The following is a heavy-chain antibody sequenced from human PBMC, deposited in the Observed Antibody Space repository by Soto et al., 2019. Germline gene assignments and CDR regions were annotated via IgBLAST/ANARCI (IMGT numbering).Heavy chain of an antibody. D-gene: IGHD3-10*01. Sequence: GGSLRLSCAASGFTFSDYYMSWIRQAPGKGLEWVSYISSSGSTIYYADSVKGRFTISRDNAKNSLYLQMNSLRAEDTAVYYCARSLWPQFGFGELYYYMDVWGKGTTVTVSS. CDR2: ISSSGSTI. CDR1: GFTFSDYY. CDR3: ARSLWPQFGFGELYYYMDV. V-gene: IGHV3-11*01. J-gene: IGHJ6*03.